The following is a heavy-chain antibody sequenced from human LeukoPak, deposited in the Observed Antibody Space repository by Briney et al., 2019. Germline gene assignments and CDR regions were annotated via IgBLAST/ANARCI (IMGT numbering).Heavy chain of an antibody. Sequence: SETLSLTCTVSGGSISSGDYYWSWIRQPPGKGLEWIVYIYYSGSTYYNPSLKSRVTISVDTSKNQFSLKLSSVTAADTAVYYCARQTIVLMVYARDLYYFDYWGQGTLVTVSS. V-gene: IGHV4-30-4*08. CDR1: GGSISSGDYY. D-gene: IGHD2-8*01. J-gene: IGHJ4*02. CDR3: ARQTIVLMVYARDLYYFDY. CDR2: IYYSGST.